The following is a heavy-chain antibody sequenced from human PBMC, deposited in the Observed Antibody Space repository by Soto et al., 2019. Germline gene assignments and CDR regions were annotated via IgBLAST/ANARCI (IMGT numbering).Heavy chain of an antibody. V-gene: IGHV1-24*01. D-gene: IGHD4-17*01. J-gene: IGHJ3*02. Sequence: ASVQGSCQVSCYTLTELSMHWVRQAPGKGLGWMGGFDPEDGETIYAQKFQGRVTMTEDTSTDTAYMELSSLRSEDTAVYYCATERGVTTVTPDAFDIWGQGTMVTVS. CDR1: CYTLTELS. CDR3: ATERGVTTVTPDAFDI. CDR2: FDPEDGET.